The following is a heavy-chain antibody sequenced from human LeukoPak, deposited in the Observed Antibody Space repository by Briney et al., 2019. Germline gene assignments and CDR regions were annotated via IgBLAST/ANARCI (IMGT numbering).Heavy chain of an antibody. Sequence: GGSLRLSCAASGFTFSSYWMSWVRQAPGKGLEWVANIKQDGSEKYYVDSVKGRFTISRDNAKNSLYLQMNSLRAEDTAVYYCARALAATPRGWFDPWGQGTLVTVSS. V-gene: IGHV3-7*01. CDR1: GFTFSSYW. D-gene: IGHD2-15*01. CDR2: IKQDGSEK. J-gene: IGHJ5*02. CDR3: ARALAATPRGWFDP.